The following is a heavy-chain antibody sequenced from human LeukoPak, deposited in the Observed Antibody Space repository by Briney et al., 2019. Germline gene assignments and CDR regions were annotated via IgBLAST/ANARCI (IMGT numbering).Heavy chain of an antibody. CDR3: ARDSSSYYYYYGMDV. V-gene: IGHV4-30-4*01. Sequence: SETLSLTCTVSGGSISSGDYYWSWIRQPPGKGLEWIGYIYYSGSTYYNPSLKSRVIISVDTSKNQFSLKLSSVTAADTAVYYCARDSSSYYYYYGMDVWGQGTTVTVSS. CDR2: IYYSGST. D-gene: IGHD6-6*01. CDR1: GGSISSGDYY. J-gene: IGHJ6*02.